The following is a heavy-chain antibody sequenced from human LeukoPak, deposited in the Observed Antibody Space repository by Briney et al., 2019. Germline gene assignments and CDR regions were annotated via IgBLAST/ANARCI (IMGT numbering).Heavy chain of an antibody. J-gene: IGHJ4*02. CDR3: ARASYGHLDY. D-gene: IGHD5-18*01. Sequence: SETLSLTGTVSGGSISSGGYYWSWIRQHPGKGLEWIGYIYYSGSTYYNPSLKSRVTISVDTSKNQFSLKLSSVTATDTAVYYCARASYGHLDYWGQGTLVTVSS. CDR2: IYYSGST. V-gene: IGHV4-31*03. CDR1: GGSISSGGYY.